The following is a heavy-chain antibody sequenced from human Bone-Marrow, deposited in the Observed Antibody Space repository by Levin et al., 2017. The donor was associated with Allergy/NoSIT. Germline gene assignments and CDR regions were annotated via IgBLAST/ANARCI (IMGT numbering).Heavy chain of an antibody. CDR3: ARLEQQLVDY. D-gene: IGHD6-13*01. Sequence: ESLKISCTVSGGSISSSSYYWGWIRQPPGKGLEWIGSIYYSGSTYYNPSLKSRVTISVDTSKNQFSLKLSSVTAADTAVYYCARLEQQLVDYWGQGTLVTVSS. CDR1: GGSISSSSYY. J-gene: IGHJ4*02. CDR2: IYYSGST. V-gene: IGHV4-39*01.